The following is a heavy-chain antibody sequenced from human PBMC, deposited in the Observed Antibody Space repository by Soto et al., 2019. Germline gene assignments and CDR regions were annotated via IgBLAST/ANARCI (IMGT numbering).Heavy chain of an antibody. Sequence: GASVNVSCKASGYTFTSYDINWVRQATGQGLEWMGWMNPNSGNTGYAQKFQGRVTMTRNTSISTAYMELSSLRSEDTAVYYCARAWYGDYDLSLSYYYYYLDVWGKGTTVTVSS. CDR2: MNPNSGNT. V-gene: IGHV1-8*01. CDR3: ARAWYGDYDLSLSYYYYYLDV. J-gene: IGHJ6*03. D-gene: IGHD4-17*01. CDR1: GYTFTSYD.